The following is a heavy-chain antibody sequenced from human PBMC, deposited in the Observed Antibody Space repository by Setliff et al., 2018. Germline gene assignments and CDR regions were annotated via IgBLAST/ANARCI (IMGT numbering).Heavy chain of an antibody. CDR3: SRLVRYCTKTACQTLPGGEY. D-gene: IGHD2-8*01. V-gene: IGHV1-18*01. CDR1: GYTFTTYG. Sequence: GASVKVSCKASGYTFTTYGIAWVRQAPGQGLDWMGWISGYSGKTFYAPKFRDRVTMTTDTSTGTAYLDLRSLTSDDTAVYFCSRLVRYCTKTACQTLPGGEYWGQGTLVTVSS. J-gene: IGHJ4*02. CDR2: ISGYSGKT.